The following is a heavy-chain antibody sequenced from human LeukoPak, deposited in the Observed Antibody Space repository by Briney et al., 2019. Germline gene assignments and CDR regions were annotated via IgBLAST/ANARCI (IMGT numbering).Heavy chain of an antibody. V-gene: IGHV3-49*03. Sequence: GGSLRLSCTASGFTFGDYAMSWFRQAPGKGLEWVGFIRSKAYGGTTEYAASVKGRFTISGDDSKSIAYLQMNSLKTEDTAVYYCTRGRAVAGRRYYSGMDVWGQGTTVTVSS. CDR2: IRSKAYGGTT. J-gene: IGHJ6*02. CDR1: GFTFGDYA. CDR3: TRGRAVAGRRYYSGMDV. D-gene: IGHD6-19*01.